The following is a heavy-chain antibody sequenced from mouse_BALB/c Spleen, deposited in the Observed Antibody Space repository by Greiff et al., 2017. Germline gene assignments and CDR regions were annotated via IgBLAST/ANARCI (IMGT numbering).Heavy chain of an antibody. J-gene: IGHJ4*01. CDR2: IWSGGST. D-gene: IGHD1-1*01. CDR1: GFSLTSYG. V-gene: IGHV2-2*02. Sequence: VQLQESGPGLVQPSQSLSITCTVSGFSLTSYGVHWVRQSPGKGLEWLGVIWSGGSTDYNAAFISRLSISKDNSKSQVFFKMNSLQANDTAIYYCARTPYGSSYAAMDYWGQGTSVTVSS. CDR3: ARTPYGSSYAAMDY.